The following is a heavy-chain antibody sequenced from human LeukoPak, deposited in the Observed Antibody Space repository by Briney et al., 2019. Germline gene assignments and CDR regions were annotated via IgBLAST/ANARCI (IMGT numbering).Heavy chain of an antibody. CDR1: GFTFSSTS. V-gene: IGHV3-21*01. Sequence: GGSLRLSCAASGFTFSSTSMNWVRQAPGKGLEWVSSISSGSSYIFYADSVKGRFTISRDDAKNSLYLQMNSLRAEDTAVYYCAREFFDREGGTTVLDYWGQGTLVTVSS. CDR2: ISSGSSYI. D-gene: IGHD1-26*01. J-gene: IGHJ4*02. CDR3: AREFFDREGGTTVLDY.